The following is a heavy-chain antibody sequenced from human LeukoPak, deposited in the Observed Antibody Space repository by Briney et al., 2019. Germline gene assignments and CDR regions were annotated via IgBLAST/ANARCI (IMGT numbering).Heavy chain of an antibody. CDR3: AKDPNGDYFGAFDA. J-gene: IGHJ3*01. D-gene: IGHD4-17*01. CDR2: IRGGGRGT. Sequence: PGGSLRLSCSASGPTFAKYAVTWVRQAPGKRLEWISSIRGGGRGTNYADSVQGRFTISRDNSKNTVYLQMNNLRADDTALYYCAKDPNGDYFGAFDAWGQGTMVTVSS. CDR1: GPTFAKYA. V-gene: IGHV3-23*01.